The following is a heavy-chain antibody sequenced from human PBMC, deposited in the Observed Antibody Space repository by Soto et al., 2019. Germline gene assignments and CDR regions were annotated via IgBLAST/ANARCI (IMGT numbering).Heavy chain of an antibody. J-gene: IGHJ3*02. V-gene: IGHV4-30-4*01. CDR3: AFTYYYDSSGYRIDAFDI. CDR1: GGSISSGDYY. Sequence: SETLSLTCTVSGGSISSGDYYWSWIRQPPGKGLEWIGYIYYSGSTYYNPSLKSRVTISVDTSKNQFSLKLSSVTAADTAVYYCAFTYYYDSSGYRIDAFDIWGQGTMVTLSS. CDR2: IYYSGST. D-gene: IGHD3-22*01.